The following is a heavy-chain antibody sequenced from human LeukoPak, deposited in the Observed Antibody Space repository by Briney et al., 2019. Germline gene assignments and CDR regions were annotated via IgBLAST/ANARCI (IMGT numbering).Heavy chain of an antibody. D-gene: IGHD3-22*01. V-gene: IGHV4-59*01. CDR1: GGSISSYY. CDR2: IYYSGST. J-gene: IGHJ4*02. CDR3: ARASYSYDINGWVPFDY. Sequence: SETLSLTCTVSGGSISSYYWSWIRQPPGKGLEWIGYIYYSGSTNYNPSLKSRVTISVDTSKNQFSLKLSSVTAADTAVYYCARASYSYDINGWVPFDYWGQGTLVTVSS.